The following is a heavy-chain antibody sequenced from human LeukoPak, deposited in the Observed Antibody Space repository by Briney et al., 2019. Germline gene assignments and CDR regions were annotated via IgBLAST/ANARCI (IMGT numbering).Heavy chain of an antibody. CDR3: ANRYWGSGYDAFDI. CDR2: LSSSGGST. CDR1: GFTFSNYA. Sequence: GGSLRLSCVASGFTFSNYAMTWVRQAPGKGLEWVSSLSSSGGSTFYADSVKGRFTIYRDNSKNTLYLQMNTLRVEDTAVYYCANRYWGSGYDAFDIWGQGTMVTVSS. D-gene: IGHD7-27*01. V-gene: IGHV3-23*01. J-gene: IGHJ3*02.